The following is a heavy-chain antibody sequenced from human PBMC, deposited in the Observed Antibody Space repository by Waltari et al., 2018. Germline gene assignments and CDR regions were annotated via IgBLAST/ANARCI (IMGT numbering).Heavy chain of an antibody. Sequence: QVQLQESGPGLVKPSETLSLTCTVSDYSIASGYFWGWIRQPPGGGLEWIGGVYHSGVSYYKSSLRSRVTMSVDTSKNQFSLYLSSVTAADTAVYYCARDPSDILTGSGYYFDFWGQGALVTVSS. CDR3: ARDPSDILTGSGYYFDF. CDR1: DYSIASGYF. CDR2: VYHSGVS. J-gene: IGHJ4*02. V-gene: IGHV4-38-2*02. D-gene: IGHD3-9*01.